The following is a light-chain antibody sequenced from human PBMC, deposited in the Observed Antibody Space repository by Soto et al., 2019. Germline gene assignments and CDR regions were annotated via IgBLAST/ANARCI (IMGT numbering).Light chain of an antibody. CDR1: QYINIY. CDR2: GAS. Sequence: DIQLTQSPSSLSASVGDRVTITCRASQYINIYLNWYQQKPGKAPKLLVYGASNLESGVPSRFSGSESGTDFTLTISSLQPEDFATYSCQQSYTSPITFGQGTRLEIK. V-gene: IGKV1-39*01. CDR3: QQSYTSPIT. J-gene: IGKJ5*01.